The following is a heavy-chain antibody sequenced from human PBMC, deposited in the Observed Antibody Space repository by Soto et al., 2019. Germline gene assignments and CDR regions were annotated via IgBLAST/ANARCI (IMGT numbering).Heavy chain of an antibody. V-gene: IGHV3-30*18. CDR1: GFTCNRYG. J-gene: IGHJ6*01. CDR3: AKDRTTGTQGLFYGLDV. D-gene: IGHD4-4*01. CDR2: ISFDGSDK. Sequence: QMQLVESGGGVVQPGRSLRLSCVASGFTCNRYGMHWVRQAPGKGLEWVALISFDGSDKFYLDSVKGLFTLSRDNSKNTMFLQMNNLRSEDTALYYCAKDRTTGTQGLFYGLDVWGQGTTVTVSS.